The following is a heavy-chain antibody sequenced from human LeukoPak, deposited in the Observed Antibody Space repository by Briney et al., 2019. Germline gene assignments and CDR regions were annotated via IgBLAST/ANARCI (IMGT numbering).Heavy chain of an antibody. CDR3: ARGRTYYYDTSGYYPSIYYGMDV. Sequence: MSSETLSLTCAVSGGSFSGYYWYWIRQPPGKGLEWIGEINHGESTNYNPSLKSRATLSVDTSKNQFSLKLTSVAAADTAVYYCARGRTYYYDTSGYYPSIYYGMDVWGQGTTVFVSS. V-gene: IGHV4-34*01. CDR1: GGSFSGYY. CDR2: INHGEST. D-gene: IGHD3-22*01. J-gene: IGHJ6*02.